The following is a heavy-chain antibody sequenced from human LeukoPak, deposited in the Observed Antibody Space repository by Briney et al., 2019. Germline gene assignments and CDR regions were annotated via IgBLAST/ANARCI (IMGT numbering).Heavy chain of an antibody. V-gene: IGHV4-34*11. Sequence: SETLSLTCAVNGGSFSGYYWSWIRQPPGKGLEWLGYIFYTGSTNYNPSLKSRVTMSIDTSKNQFSLKLSSVTAADTAVYYCTRTYSSSSIDYWGQGALVTVSS. CDR1: GGSFSGYY. CDR3: TRTYSSSSIDY. D-gene: IGHD6-6*01. J-gene: IGHJ4*02. CDR2: IFYTGST.